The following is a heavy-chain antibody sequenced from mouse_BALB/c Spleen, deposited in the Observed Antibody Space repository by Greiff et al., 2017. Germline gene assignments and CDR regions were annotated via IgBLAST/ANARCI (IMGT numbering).Heavy chain of an antibody. CDR1: GYTFTSYW. D-gene: IGHD2-4*01. CDR3: ARGKDYYDYYDGYAMDY. Sequence: QVQLQQPGAELVKPGASVKLSCKASGYTFTSYWMHWVKQRPGQGLEWIGEIDPSDSYTNYNQKFKGKATLTVDNSSSTAYMQLSSLTSEDSAVYYCARGKDYYDYYDGYAMDYWGQGTSVTVSS. V-gene: IGHV1-69*02. CDR2: IDPSDSYT. J-gene: IGHJ4*01.